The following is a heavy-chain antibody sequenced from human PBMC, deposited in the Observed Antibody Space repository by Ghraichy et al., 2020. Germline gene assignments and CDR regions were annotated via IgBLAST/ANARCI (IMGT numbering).Heavy chain of an antibody. V-gene: IGHV3-23*01. Sequence: GGSLRLSCAASGFTFSSYAMSWVRQAPGKGLEWVSAISGSGGSTYYADSVKGRFTISRDNSKNTLYLQMNSLRAEDTAVYYCAKGADSGYDSQLTGWDYVWGSYRSYYYYGMDVWGQGTTVTVSS. CDR1: GFTFSSYA. CDR2: ISGSGGST. D-gene: IGHD3-16*02. CDR3: AKGADSGYDSQLTGWDYVWGSYRSYYYYGMDV. J-gene: IGHJ6*02.